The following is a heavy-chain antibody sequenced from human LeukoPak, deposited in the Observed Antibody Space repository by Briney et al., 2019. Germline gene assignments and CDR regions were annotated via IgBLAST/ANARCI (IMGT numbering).Heavy chain of an antibody. D-gene: IGHD2-8*01. V-gene: IGHV4-34*01. CDR2: INHSGST. CDR1: GGSFSGYY. Sequence: PSETLSLTCAVYGGSFSGYYWTWIRQPPGKGLEWIGEINHSGSTNYNPSLKSRVTISLDPSKNQFSLRLSSVTAADTAVYYCARVVLLNWFDPWGQGTLVTVSS. CDR3: ARVVLLNWFDP. J-gene: IGHJ5*02.